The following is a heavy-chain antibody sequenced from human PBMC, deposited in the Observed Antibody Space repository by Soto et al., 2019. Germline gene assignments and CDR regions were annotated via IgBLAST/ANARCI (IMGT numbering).Heavy chain of an antibody. V-gene: IGHV4-39*01. D-gene: IGHD2-15*01. CDR3: ARAAPRYCSGGSCYSGRYY. Sequence: SETLSLTSTVSGSSFSSSSYNWGWIRQPPGKGLEWIGSIYYSGSTYYNPSLKSRVTISVDTSKNQFSLKLSSVTAADTAVYYCARAAPRYCSGGSCYSGRYYWGQGTLVTVS. CDR2: IYYSGST. CDR1: GSSFSSSSYN. J-gene: IGHJ4*02.